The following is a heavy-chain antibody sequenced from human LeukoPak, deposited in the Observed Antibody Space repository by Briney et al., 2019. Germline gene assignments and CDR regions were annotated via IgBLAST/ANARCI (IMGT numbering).Heavy chain of an antibody. Sequence: GGSLRLSCAASGLTFDDYAMHWVRQAPGKGLEWVSGISWNSGSIGYADSVKGRFTISRDNAKNSLYLQMNSLRAEDTALYYCAKVHGRLTDGYNFFDYWGQGTLVTVSS. CDR2: ISWNSGSI. CDR3: AKVHGRLTDGYNFFDY. D-gene: IGHD5-24*01. CDR1: GLTFDDYA. V-gene: IGHV3-9*01. J-gene: IGHJ4*02.